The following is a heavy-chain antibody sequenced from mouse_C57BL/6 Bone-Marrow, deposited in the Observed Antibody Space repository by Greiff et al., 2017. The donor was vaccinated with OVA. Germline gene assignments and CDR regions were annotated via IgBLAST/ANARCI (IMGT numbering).Heavy chain of an antibody. CDR3: ARDYYGSSYYFDY. Sequence: QVQLQQSGAELVRPGASVKLSCKASGYTFTDYYINWVKQRPGQGLEWIARIYPGSGNTYYNEKFKGKATLTAEKSSSTAYMQLSSLTSEDSAVYFGARDYYGSSYYFDYWGQGTTLTVSS. V-gene: IGHV1-76*01. CDR2: IYPGSGNT. J-gene: IGHJ2*01. CDR1: GYTFTDYY. D-gene: IGHD1-1*01.